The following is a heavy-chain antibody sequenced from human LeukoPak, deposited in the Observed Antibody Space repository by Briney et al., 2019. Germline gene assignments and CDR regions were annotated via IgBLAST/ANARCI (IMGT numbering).Heavy chain of an antibody. CDR1: GYTFTNYW. V-gene: IGHV3-74*01. J-gene: IGHJ5*02. D-gene: IGHD3-16*01. CDR3: ARDRGINWFDP. CDR2: INTDGTNT. Sequence: GGSLGLSCAASGYTFTNYWMHWVRQAPGEGLVWVSRINTDGTNTIYADSVRGRFTVSRDNAKNTLYLQMDSLRAEDTAVYYCARDRGINWFDPWGQGTLVAVSS.